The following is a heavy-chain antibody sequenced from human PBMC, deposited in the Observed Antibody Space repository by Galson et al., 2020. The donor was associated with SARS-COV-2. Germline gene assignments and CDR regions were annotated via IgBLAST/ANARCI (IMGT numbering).Heavy chain of an antibody. CDR2: ISNDGTTI. J-gene: IGHJ4*02. CDR1: GFTFSSSA. CDR3: ARETDDDSSSWYDY. V-gene: IGHV3-30*04. Sequence: GGSLRLSCAASGFTFSSSAMHWVRQAPGKGLEWVAIISNDGTTIYKSDSVKGRFTISRDISKNILYLQMNRLRPEDTGVYYCARETDDDSSSWYDYWGQGTLVTVST. D-gene: IGHD3-22*01.